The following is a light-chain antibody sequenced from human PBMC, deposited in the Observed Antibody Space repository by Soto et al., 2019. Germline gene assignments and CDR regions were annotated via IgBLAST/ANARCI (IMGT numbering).Light chain of an antibody. J-gene: IGKJ4*01. CDR1: QSVSSN. CDR3: QQRSAWPLT. CDR2: DVS. V-gene: IGKV3-11*01. Sequence: EIVMTQSPATLSVSPGERATLSCRASQSVSSNLAWYQQKPGQAPRLLIYDVSNRATGIPARFSGSGSETDFSLTISSLEPEDFAVYYCQQRSAWPLTFGGGTKVDIK.